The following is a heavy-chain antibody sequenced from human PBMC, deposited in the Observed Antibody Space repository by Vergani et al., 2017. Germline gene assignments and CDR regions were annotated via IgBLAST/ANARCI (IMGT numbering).Heavy chain of an antibody. D-gene: IGHD2-21*01. CDR2: ISGSGGST. V-gene: IGHV3-23*01. Sequence: EVPLLESGGGLVQPGGSLRLSCAASGFTFSSYAMSWFRQAPGKGLEWVSAISGSGGSTYYAESVKGRFTISRDNSKNTLYMQMNSLRAEDTAEYYCAKGELVRAMTDFDYWGQGTLVTVSS. J-gene: IGHJ4*02. CDR1: GFTFSSYA. CDR3: AKGELVRAMTDFDY.